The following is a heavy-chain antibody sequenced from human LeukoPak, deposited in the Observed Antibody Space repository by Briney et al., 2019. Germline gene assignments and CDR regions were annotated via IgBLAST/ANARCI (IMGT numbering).Heavy chain of an antibody. CDR2: INHSGST. J-gene: IGHJ3*02. V-gene: IGHV4-34*01. D-gene: IGHD3-22*01. CDR1: GGSFSGYY. Sequence: SETLSLTCAVYGGSFSGYYWSWIRQPPGKGLEWIGEINHSGSTYYNPSLKSRVTISVDTSKNQFSLKLSSVTAADTAVYYCARRGYYYDRSGAFDIWGQGTMVTVSS. CDR3: ARRGYYYDRSGAFDI.